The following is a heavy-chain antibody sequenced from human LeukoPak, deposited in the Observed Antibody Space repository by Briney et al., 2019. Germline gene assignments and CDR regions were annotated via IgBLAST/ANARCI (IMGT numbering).Heavy chain of an antibody. CDR2: ISSNGGST. D-gene: IGHD6-6*01. CDR3: ASSIVASDMDV. J-gene: IGHJ6*03. V-gene: IGHV3-64*01. Sequence: PGGSLRLSCAASGFTFSSYAMHWVRQAPGKGLEYVSAISSNGGSTYYANSVKGRFTISRDNSKNTLYLQMGSLRAEDMAVYYCASSIVASDMDVWGKGTTVTVSS. CDR1: GFTFSSYA.